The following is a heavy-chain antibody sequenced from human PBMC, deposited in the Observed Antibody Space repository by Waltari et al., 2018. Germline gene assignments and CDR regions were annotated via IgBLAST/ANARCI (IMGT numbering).Heavy chain of an antibody. V-gene: IGHV3-48*01. D-gene: IGHD2-21*01. Sequence: EVQLVESGGGLVQPGGSLRLSCAASGFTFSSYSMNWVRQAPGKGLEWVSYISSSSSTIYYADSVKGRFTISRDNAKNALYLQMNSLRAEDTAVYYYARAYCGGDCYSIDYWGQGTLVTVSS. CDR1: GFTFSSYS. J-gene: IGHJ4*02. CDR2: ISSSSSTI. CDR3: ARAYCGGDCYSIDY.